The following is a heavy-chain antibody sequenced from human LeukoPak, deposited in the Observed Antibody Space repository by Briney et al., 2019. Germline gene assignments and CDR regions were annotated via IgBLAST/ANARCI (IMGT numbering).Heavy chain of an antibody. CDR3: AKEGGRASAGFDY. J-gene: IGHJ4*02. V-gene: IGHV3-23*01. D-gene: IGHD2-15*01. CDR2: ISGSGVGP. Sequence: GGSLRLSCEASGFTFSSYAMSWVRQAPGKGLEWVSVISGSGVGPYYADSVKGRFTISRDNSKNTLYLLMNSLRAEDTAVYYCAKEGGRASAGFDYWGQRTQVTVSS. CDR1: GFTFSSYA.